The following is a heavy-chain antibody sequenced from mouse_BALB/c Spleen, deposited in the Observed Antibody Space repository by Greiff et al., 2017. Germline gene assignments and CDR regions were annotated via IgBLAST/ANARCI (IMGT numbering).Heavy chain of an antibody. CDR3: ARLRYYGSSSYFDV. CDR1: GYTFTSYY. J-gene: IGHJ1*01. Sequence: VQLQESGPELVKPGASVRISCKASGYTFTSYYIHWVKQRPGQGLEWIGWIYPGNVNTKYNEKFKGKATLTADKSSSTAYMQLSSLTSEDSAVYFCARLRYYGSSSYFDVWGAGTTVTVSS. D-gene: IGHD1-1*01. V-gene: IGHV1S56*01. CDR2: IYPGNVNT.